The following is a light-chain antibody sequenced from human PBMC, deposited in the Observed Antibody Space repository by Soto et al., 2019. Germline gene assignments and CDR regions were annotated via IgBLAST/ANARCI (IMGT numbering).Light chain of an antibody. Sequence: DIQMTQSPSSLSASVGDRVTITCRASQSINSYLNWYQQKPGKAPKVLIYAASSLQSGVPSRFSGGGSGTDFTLTISSLQPEDFATYYCQQSYSIPYTFGQGTKLETK. J-gene: IGKJ2*01. CDR1: QSINSY. CDR2: AAS. CDR3: QQSYSIPYT. V-gene: IGKV1-39*01.